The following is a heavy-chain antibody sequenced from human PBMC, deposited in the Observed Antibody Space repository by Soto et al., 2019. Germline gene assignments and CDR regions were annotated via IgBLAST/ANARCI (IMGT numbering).Heavy chain of an antibody. CDR3: ARSASGGIIDY. CDR2: IYYSGST. D-gene: IGHD1-20*01. Sequence: SETLSLTCTVSGGSISSYYWSWIRQPPGKGLEWIGYIYYSGSTNYNPSLKSRVTISVDTSKNQFSLKLSSVTAADTAVYYCARSASGGIIDYWGQGTLVT. V-gene: IGHV4-59*01. CDR1: GGSISSYY. J-gene: IGHJ4*02.